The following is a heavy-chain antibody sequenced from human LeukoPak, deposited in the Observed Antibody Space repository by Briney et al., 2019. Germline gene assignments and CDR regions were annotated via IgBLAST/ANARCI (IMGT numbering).Heavy chain of an antibody. CDR2: IYHSGST. J-gene: IGHJ4*02. CDR1: GYSISSGYY. CDR3: ARVSGFTGSWYFDY. D-gene: IGHD5-12*01. V-gene: IGHV4-38-2*02. Sequence: PSETLSLTCTVSGYSISSGYYWGWIRQPPGKGLEWIGSIYHSGSTYYNPSLKSRVTISVDTSKNQFSLKLSSVTAADTAVYYCARVSGFTGSWYFDYWGQGTLVTVSS.